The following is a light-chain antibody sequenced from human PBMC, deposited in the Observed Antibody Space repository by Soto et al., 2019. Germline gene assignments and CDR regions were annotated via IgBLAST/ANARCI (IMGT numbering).Light chain of an antibody. CDR3: QQYNNWPPFT. CDR1: QSVSSN. V-gene: IGKV3-15*01. J-gene: IGKJ3*01. CDR2: GAS. Sequence: EIVMTQSPATLSVSPGESATLSCRASQSVSSNFAWYQQKPAQAPRLLIYGASTRATGIPARFSGSGSGTEFTLTISSLQSEDFAVYYCQQYNNWPPFTFGPGTKVDIK.